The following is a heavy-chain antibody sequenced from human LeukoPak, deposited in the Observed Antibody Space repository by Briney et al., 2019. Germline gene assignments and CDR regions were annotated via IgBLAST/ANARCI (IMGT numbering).Heavy chain of an antibody. CDR2: IYPGDSDT. D-gene: IGHD6-19*01. CDR1: GSIFTSYW. J-gene: IGHJ4*02. Sequence: GASLKISCKGSGSIFTSYWIGWVRQLPGKGLEWMGIIYPGDSDTRYSPSFQGQVTISTDKSISTAYLQWSSLKASDTAMYYCARQVEYSSGWSHYFDYWGQGTLVTVSS. V-gene: IGHV5-51*01. CDR3: ARQVEYSSGWSHYFDY.